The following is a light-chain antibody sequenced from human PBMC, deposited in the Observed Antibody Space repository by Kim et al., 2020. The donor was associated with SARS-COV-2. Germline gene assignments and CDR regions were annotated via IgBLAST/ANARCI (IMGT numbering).Light chain of an antibody. J-gene: IGLJ2*01. CDR2: DVN. V-gene: IGLV2-14*03. CDR1: SSDVGGYNY. CDR3: SSYTSSSTLVV. Sequence: QSITISCTGTSSDVGGYNYVSWYQQHPGKAPKLMIYDVNNRPSGVSNRFSGSKSGNTASLTISGLQAEDEADYYCSSYTSSSTLVVFGGGTQLTVL.